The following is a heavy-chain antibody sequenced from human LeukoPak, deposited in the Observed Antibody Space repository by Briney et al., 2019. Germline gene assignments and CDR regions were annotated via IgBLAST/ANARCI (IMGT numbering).Heavy chain of an antibody. Sequence: ASVKVSCKASGYTFTSYYMHWVRQAPGQGLEWMGIINPSGGSTSYAQKFQGRVTMTRDTSTSTVYMELSSLRSEDTAVYYCARDKQSVCTNGVCYTRYYYGMDVWGQGTTVTVSS. CDR1: GYTFTSYY. J-gene: IGHJ6*02. D-gene: IGHD2-8*01. CDR2: INPSGGST. V-gene: IGHV1-46*01. CDR3: ARDKQSVCTNGVCYTRYYYGMDV.